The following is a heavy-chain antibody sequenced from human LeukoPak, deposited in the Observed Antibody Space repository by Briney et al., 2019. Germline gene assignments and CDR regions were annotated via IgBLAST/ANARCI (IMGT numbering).Heavy chain of an antibody. CDR3: ARGGGSGYDYNLDY. Sequence: PGGSLRLSCAASGFTFSSYWMSWVRQAPGKGLEWLANINQDGSEKYYVDSVKGRFTISRDNAKNSLYLQMNSMRAEDTAVYYCARGGGSGYDYNLDYWGQGTLVTVSS. J-gene: IGHJ4*02. D-gene: IGHD5-12*01. CDR1: GFTFSSYW. CDR2: INQDGSEK. V-gene: IGHV3-7*01.